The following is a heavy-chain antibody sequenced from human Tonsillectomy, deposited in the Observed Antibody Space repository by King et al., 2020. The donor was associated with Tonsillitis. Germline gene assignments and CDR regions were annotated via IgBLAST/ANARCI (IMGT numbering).Heavy chain of an antibody. CDR3: SKDRIVRGVMGALDI. D-gene: IGHD3-10*02. CDR2: IIGRGDST. J-gene: IGHJ3*02. V-gene: IGHV3-23*04. Sequence: VQLVESGGGLVQPGGSLRLSCAASGFTFSGYAMAWVRQAPGKGLEWVSTIIGRGDSTDYADSVKGRFTISRDNSKNTVYLQMNSLRAEDTAVYYCSKDRIVRGVMGALDIWGQGTMVTVSS. CDR1: GFTFSGYA.